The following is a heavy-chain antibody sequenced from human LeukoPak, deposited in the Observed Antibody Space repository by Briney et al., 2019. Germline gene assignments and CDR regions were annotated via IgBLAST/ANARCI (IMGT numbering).Heavy chain of an antibody. J-gene: IGHJ4*02. D-gene: IGHD7-27*01. CDR3: ARGFRGDNFDY. Sequence: SETLSLTCTVSGGSISSSSYYWGWIRQPPGKGLEWIGIIYYSGSTYSNPSLRSRVTISVDTSKNQFSLKLSSVTAADTAVYFCARGFRGDNFDYGGQGTLVTVSS. CDR2: IYYSGST. CDR1: GGSISSSSYY. V-gene: IGHV4-39*01.